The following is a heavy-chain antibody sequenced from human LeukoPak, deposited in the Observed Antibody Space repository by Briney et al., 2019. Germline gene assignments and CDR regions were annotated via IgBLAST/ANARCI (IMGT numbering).Heavy chain of an antibody. Sequence: GESLMISFKGSGYSFTNYWIGWVRQMPGKGLEWVGIIYPDDSDTNYSPSFQRQVTISAYKSLSTPYLQWSSLKDSDTPMYYCARRKVRWFDPWGQGTLVTVSS. CDR3: ARRKVRWFDP. CDR1: GYSFTNYW. V-gene: IGHV5-51*01. J-gene: IGHJ5*02. CDR2: IYPDDSDT.